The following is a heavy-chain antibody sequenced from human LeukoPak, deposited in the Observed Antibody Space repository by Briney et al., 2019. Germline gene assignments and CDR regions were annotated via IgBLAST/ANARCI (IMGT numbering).Heavy chain of an antibody. V-gene: IGHV3-11*04. CDR2: ISSSGSTI. D-gene: IGHD2-2*01. CDR3: ARDGDCSSTRCYLLEFDY. CDR1: GFTCSDYY. J-gene: IGHJ4*02. Sequence: PGGSLRLSGAASGFTCSDYYMSWIRQAQGKGLEGVSYISSSGSTIYYADTVKGRFTLSRDKAKNSLYLQMNSLRAEDTAVYYCARDGDCSSTRCYLLEFDYWGQGPLVTVSS.